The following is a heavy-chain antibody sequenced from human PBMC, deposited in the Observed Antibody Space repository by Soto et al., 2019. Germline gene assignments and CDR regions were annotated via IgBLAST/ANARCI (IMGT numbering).Heavy chain of an antibody. CDR2: ISASSSYI. V-gene: IGHV3-21*01. D-gene: IGHD5-12*01. J-gene: IGHJ4*02. CDR3: ARGSIVATSLTPFDF. Sequence: EVQLVESGGGLVKPGGSLRLSCAASGFTFSSYSMNWVRQAPGKGLEWVSSISASSSYIYYADSVKGRFTVSRDNAKTSLYLQINSLRDEDTAVYYCARGSIVATSLTPFDFWGQGTLVIVSS. CDR1: GFTFSSYS.